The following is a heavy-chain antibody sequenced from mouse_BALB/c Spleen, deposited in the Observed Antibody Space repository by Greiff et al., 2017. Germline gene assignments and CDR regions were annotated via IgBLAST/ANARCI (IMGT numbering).Heavy chain of an antibody. V-gene: IGHV2-9*02. D-gene: IGHD4-1*01. CDR2: IWAGGST. CDR1: GFSLTSYG. CDR3: ARAPLTGTFAMDY. Sequence: VQRVESGPGLVAPSQSLSITCTVSGFSLTSYGVHWVRQPPGKGLEWLGVIWAGGSTNYNSALMSRLSISKDNSKSQVFLKMNSLQTDDTAMYYCARAPLTGTFAMDYWGQGTSVTVSS. J-gene: IGHJ4*01.